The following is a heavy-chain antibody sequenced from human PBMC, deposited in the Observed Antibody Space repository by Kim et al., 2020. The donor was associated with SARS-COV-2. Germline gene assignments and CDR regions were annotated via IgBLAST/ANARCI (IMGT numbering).Heavy chain of an antibody. J-gene: IGHJ4*02. V-gene: IGHV4-59*13. D-gene: IGHD3-16*01. Sequence: SETLSLTCTVSGGSISSYYWSWIRQPPGKGLEWIGYIYYSGSTNYNPSPKSRVTISVDTSKNQFSLKLSSVTAADTAVYYCARSFSDVEDYWGQGTLVTVSS. CDR1: GGSISSYY. CDR3: ARSFSDVEDY. CDR2: IYYSGST.